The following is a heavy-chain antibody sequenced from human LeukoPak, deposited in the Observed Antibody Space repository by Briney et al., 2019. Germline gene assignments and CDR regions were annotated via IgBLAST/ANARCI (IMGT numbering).Heavy chain of an antibody. V-gene: IGHV4-34*01. D-gene: IGHD2-21*02. CDR2: INHSGST. CDR3: ASSYCVGDRYQNWFDP. CDR1: GGSFSGYY. Sequence: KTSETLSLTCAVYGGSFSGYYWSWIRQPPGKGLEWIGEINHSGSTNYNPSLKSRVIISVGTSKNQFSLKLSSVTAADTAVYYCASSYCVGDRYQNWFDPWGQGTLVTVSS. J-gene: IGHJ5*02.